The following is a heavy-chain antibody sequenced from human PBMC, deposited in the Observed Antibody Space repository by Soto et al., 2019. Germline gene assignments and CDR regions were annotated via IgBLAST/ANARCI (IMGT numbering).Heavy chain of an antibody. J-gene: IGHJ4*02. CDR3: ARGLQVYGTYYFDN. CDR2: IYFSGET. D-gene: IGHD2-8*01. V-gene: IGHV4-61*01. Sequence: PSETLSLTCTVSADSLTRGSYYWTWIRQPPGKGLEWIGEIYFSGETKYNPSLNSRASISIDTSRNQFSLRLTSVSAADTAGYFCARGLQVYGTYYFDNWGQGILVTVSS. CDR1: ADSLTRGSYY.